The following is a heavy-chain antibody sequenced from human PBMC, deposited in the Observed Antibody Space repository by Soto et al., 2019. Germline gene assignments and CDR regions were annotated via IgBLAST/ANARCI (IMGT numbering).Heavy chain of an antibody. CDR1: GYTFTSYG. J-gene: IGHJ6*02. CDR2: ISAYNGNT. Sequence: QVQLVQSGAEVKKPGASVKVSCKASGYTFTSYGISWVRQAPGQGLEWMGWISAYNGNTNYAQKLQGRVTMTTDTSTSTAYMELRSLRSDATAVYYCARDRYDFWSGSGGDYYGMDVWGQGTTVTVSS. D-gene: IGHD3-3*01. CDR3: ARDRYDFWSGSGGDYYGMDV. V-gene: IGHV1-18*01.